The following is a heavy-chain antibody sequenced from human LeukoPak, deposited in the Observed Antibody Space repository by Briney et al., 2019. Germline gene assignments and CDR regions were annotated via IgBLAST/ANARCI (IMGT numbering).Heavy chain of an antibody. D-gene: IGHD3-3*01. CDR3: ARTASVYDFWSGYLQDAFDI. CDR1: GGSISSYY. J-gene: IGHJ3*02. Sequence: SETLSLTCTVPGGSISSYYWSWIRQPPGKGLEWIGYIYYSGSTNYNPSLKSRVTISVDTSKNQFSLKLSSVTAADTAVYYCARTASVYDFWSGYLQDAFDIWGQGTMVTVSS. V-gene: IGHV4-59*01. CDR2: IYYSGST.